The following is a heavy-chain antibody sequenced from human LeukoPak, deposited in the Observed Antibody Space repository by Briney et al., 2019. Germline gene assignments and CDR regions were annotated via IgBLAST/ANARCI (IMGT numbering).Heavy chain of an antibody. Sequence: PSETLSLTCTVSGGSISSGGYYWSWIRQHPGKGLEWIGYISYSGSTNYNPSLKSRVTISVDTSKNQFSLKLSSVTAADTAVYYCARQSSGYYWYYFDYWGQGTLVTVSS. V-gene: IGHV4-61*08. J-gene: IGHJ4*02. CDR1: GGSISSGGYY. CDR2: ISYSGST. CDR3: ARQSSGYYWYYFDY. D-gene: IGHD3-22*01.